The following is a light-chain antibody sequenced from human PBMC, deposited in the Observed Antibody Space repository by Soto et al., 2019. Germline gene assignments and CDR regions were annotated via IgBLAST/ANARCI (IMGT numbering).Light chain of an antibody. Sequence: DIQMTQSPSPLSASVGDRLTITCRASQSISTYLNWYQQKPGKXPKXXIYKASTLKSGVPSRFSGSGSETDLTITISSLQPEDFETYYCQQSYSTPWTFGQGTKVDI. CDR1: QSISTY. V-gene: IGKV1-39*01. CDR3: QQSYSTPWT. J-gene: IGKJ1*01. CDR2: KAS.